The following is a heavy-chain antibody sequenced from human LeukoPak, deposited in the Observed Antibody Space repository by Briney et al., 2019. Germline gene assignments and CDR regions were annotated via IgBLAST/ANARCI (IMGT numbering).Heavy chain of an antibody. D-gene: IGHD3-3*01. CDR1: GFSLSSYD. CDR2: ISTSSTFI. Sequence: GGSLRLSCAASGFSLSSYDMNWVRQAPGKGLEWVSSISTSSTFIYYTYSVKGRFTISRDNSKNTLYLQMNSLRAEDTAVYYCALEGITIIAGGWFDPWGQGTLVTVSS. V-gene: IGHV3-21*04. J-gene: IGHJ5*02. CDR3: ALEGITIIAGGWFDP.